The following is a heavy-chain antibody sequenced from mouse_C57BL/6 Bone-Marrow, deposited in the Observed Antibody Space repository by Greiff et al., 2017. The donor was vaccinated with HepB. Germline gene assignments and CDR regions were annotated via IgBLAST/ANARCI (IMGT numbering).Heavy chain of an antibody. V-gene: IGHV1-82*01. J-gene: IGHJ3*01. Sequence: QVQLQQSGPELVKPGASVKISCKASGYAFSSSWMNWVKQRPGKGLEWIGRIYPGDGDTNYNGKFKGKATLTADKSSSTAYMKLSSLTSEDSAVYFCARWDDFFAYWGQGTLVTVSA. CDR1: GYAFSSSW. CDR3: ARWDDFFAY. CDR2: IYPGDGDT. D-gene: IGHD2-4*01.